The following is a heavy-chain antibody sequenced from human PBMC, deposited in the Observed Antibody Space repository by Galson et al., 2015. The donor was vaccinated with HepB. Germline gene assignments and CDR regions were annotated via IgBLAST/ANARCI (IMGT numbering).Heavy chain of an antibody. J-gene: IGHJ3*02. CDR1: GGSISSYY. V-gene: IGHV4-59*01. CDR3: ARVSYGDYANAFDI. Sequence: LSLTCIVSGGSISSYYWSWIRQPPGKGLEWIGYIYYSGSTNYNPSLKSRVTISVDTSKNQFSLKLSSVTAADTAVYYCARVSYGDYANAFDIWGQGTMVTVSS. D-gene: IGHD4-17*01. CDR2: IYYSGST.